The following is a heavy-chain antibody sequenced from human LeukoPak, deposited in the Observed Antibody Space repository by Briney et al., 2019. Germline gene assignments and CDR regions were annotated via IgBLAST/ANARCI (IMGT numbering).Heavy chain of an antibody. CDR3: ARRAYSYGDFDY. CDR2: IYYTGST. V-gene: IGHV4-59*08. CDR1: GGSISSYY. J-gene: IGHJ4*02. Sequence: SETLSLTCTVSGGSISSYYWSWIRQPPGKELEWIGYIYYTGSTNYNPSLKSRVTISVDTSKNQLSLKLSSVTAADTAVYYCARRAYSYGDFDYWGQGTLVTVSS. D-gene: IGHD5-18*01.